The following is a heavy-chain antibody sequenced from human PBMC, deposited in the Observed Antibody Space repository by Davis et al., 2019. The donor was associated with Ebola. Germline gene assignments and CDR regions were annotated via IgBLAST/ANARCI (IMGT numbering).Heavy chain of an antibody. CDR1: GGSISSYY. CDR3: ARGRLLEWPPTFYGLDV. CDR2: IYNTAST. D-gene: IGHD3-3*01. V-gene: IGHV4-59*01. J-gene: IGHJ6*04. Sequence: GSLRLSCTVSGGSISSYYWSWIRQAPGKGLEWIAFIYNTASTNQNPSLQSRVTISIDTPNKQISLKLSSVTAADTAVYYCARGRLLEWPPTFYGLDVWGKGTTVTVSS.